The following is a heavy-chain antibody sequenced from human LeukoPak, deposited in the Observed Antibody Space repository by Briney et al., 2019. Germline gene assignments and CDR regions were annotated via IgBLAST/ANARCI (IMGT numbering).Heavy chain of an antibody. D-gene: IGHD1-7*01. Sequence: GGSLRLSCAASGFTFSSYEMNWVRQAPGKGLEWVSYISSSGSTIYYADSVKGRFTIPRDNAKNSLYLQMNSLRVEDTAVYYCAKEETTLGDNWGQGTLVTVSS. CDR3: AKEETTLGDN. V-gene: IGHV3-48*03. CDR2: ISSSGSTI. J-gene: IGHJ4*02. CDR1: GFTFSSYE.